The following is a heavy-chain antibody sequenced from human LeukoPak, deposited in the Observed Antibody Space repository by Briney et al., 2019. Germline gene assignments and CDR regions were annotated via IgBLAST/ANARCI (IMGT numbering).Heavy chain of an antibody. V-gene: IGHV1-69*01. CDR2: IIPIFGTA. J-gene: IGHJ4*02. CDR1: GGTFSSYA. Sequence: SVTVSCKASGGTFSSYAISWVRQAPGQGLEWMGGIIPIFGTANYAQKFQGRVTITADESTSTAYMELSSLRSEDTAVYYCATDHEQWLVPHRYWGQGTLVTVSS. CDR3: ATDHEQWLVPHRY. D-gene: IGHD6-19*01.